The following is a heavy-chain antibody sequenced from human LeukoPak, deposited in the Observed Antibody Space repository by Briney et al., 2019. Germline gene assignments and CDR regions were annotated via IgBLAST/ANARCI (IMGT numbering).Heavy chain of an antibody. CDR3: ARIIAVAGTKWFDY. V-gene: IGHV5-51*01. Sequence: GESLKISCKSSGYSFTSYWIGWVRQMPGKGLEWMGIMYPGDSDTRYSPSFQGQITISADKSISTVYLQWGSLKASDTAMYYCARIIAVAGTKWFDYWGQGTLVTVSS. J-gene: IGHJ4*02. D-gene: IGHD6-19*01. CDR1: GYSFTSYW. CDR2: MYPGDSDT.